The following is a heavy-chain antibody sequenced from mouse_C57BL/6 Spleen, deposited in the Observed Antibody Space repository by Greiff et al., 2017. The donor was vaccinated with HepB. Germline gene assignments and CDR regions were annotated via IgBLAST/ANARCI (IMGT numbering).Heavy chain of an antibody. V-gene: IGHV5-16*01. CDR3: ARDRAMQGDWYFDV. Sequence: EVQLVESEGGLVQPGSSMKLSCTASGFTFSDYYMAWVRQVPEKGLEWVANINYDGSSTYYLDSFKSRFIISKDNAKNILYLQMSSLKSEDTAKYYSARDRAMQGDWYFDVWGTGTTVTVSS. CDR2: INYDGSST. CDR1: GFTFSDYY. D-gene: IGHD6-5*01. J-gene: IGHJ1*03.